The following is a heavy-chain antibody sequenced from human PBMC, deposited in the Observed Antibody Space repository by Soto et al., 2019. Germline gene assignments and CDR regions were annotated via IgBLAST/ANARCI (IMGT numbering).Heavy chain of an antibody. CDR2: INPNSGGT. CDR1: GYTFTGNY. CDR3: AGDGDTSSPFDI. J-gene: IGHJ3*02. Sequence: ASVKVSCKASGYTFTGNYMHWVRQAPGQGLEWMGWINPNSGGTNYAQKFQGRVTVTRDTSISTAYMELSRLRSDDTAVYYCAGDGDTSSPFDIWGQGTMVTVSS. V-gene: IGHV1-2*02. D-gene: IGHD6-6*01.